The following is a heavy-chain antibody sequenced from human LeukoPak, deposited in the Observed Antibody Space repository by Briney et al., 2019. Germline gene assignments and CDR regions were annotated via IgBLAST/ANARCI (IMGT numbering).Heavy chain of an antibody. D-gene: IGHD6-19*01. CDR3: ARDLLVAGYYYYGMDV. CDR1: GGSISSYY. V-gene: IGHV4-59*01. J-gene: IGHJ6*02. CDR2: IYYSGST. Sequence: PSETLSLTCTVSGGSISSYYWSWIRQPPGKGLEWIGYIYYSGSTNYNPSLKSRVTISVDTSENQFSLKLSSVTAADTAVYYCARDLLVAGYYYYGMDVWGQGTTVTVSS.